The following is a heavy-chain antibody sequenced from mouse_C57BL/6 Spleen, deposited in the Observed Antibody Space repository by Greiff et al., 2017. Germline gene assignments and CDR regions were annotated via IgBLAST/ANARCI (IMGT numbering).Heavy chain of an antibody. Sequence: EVQRVESGGGLVQPGESLKLSCESNEYEFPSHDMSWVRKTPEKRLELVAAINSDGGSTYYPDTMERRFIISRDNTKKTLYLQMSSLRSEDTALYYCARPLYEYDDYAMDYWGQGTSVTVSS. J-gene: IGHJ4*01. CDR3: ARPLYEYDDYAMDY. D-gene: IGHD2-4*01. CDR1: EYEFPSHD. V-gene: IGHV5-2*01. CDR2: INSDGGST.